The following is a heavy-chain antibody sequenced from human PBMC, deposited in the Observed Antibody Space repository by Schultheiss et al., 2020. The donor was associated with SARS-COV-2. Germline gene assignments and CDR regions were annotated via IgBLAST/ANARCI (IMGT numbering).Heavy chain of an antibody. CDR3: ARASRNGVY. CDR1: GFTFSSYA. J-gene: IGHJ4*02. V-gene: IGHV3-64*01. Sequence: GGSLRLSCAASGFTFSSYAMHWVRQAPGKGLEYVSAINSNGGSTYYANSVKGRFTISRDNSKNTLYLQMGSLRAEDMAVYYCARASRNGVYWGQGTLVTVSS. CDR2: INSNGGST. D-gene: IGHD2-2*01.